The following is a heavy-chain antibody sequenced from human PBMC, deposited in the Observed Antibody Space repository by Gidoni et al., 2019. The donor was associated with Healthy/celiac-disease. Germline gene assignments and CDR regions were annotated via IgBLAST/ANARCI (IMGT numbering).Heavy chain of an antibody. V-gene: IGHV3-23*01. CDR1: GFTFSSYA. CDR2: ISGSVGST. Sequence: EVQLLESGGGWVQPGGSLRLSCSASGFTFSSYAVSWVRQAPGEGLEWVSAISGSVGSTYYADSVKGRFTISRVNSKNTLYLQMNSLRAEDTAVYYCAKDRQVRGVYNWFDPWGQGTLVTVSS. D-gene: IGHD3-10*01. J-gene: IGHJ5*02. CDR3: AKDRQVRGVYNWFDP.